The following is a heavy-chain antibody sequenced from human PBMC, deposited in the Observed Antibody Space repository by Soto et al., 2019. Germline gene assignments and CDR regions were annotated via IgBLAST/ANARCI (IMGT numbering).Heavy chain of an antibody. Sequence: QVQLVQSGAEVKKPGASVKVSCKASGYTFTSYAIHWVRQAPGQRLEWMGWINAGNGNTKYSQKYQDRVTITRDTAASTAYMELSSLRSEDTAVYYCARDLGGWPDYWGQGTLVTVSS. CDR3: ARDLGGWPDY. CDR2: INAGNGNT. CDR1: GYTFTSYA. V-gene: IGHV1-3*01. D-gene: IGHD6-19*01. J-gene: IGHJ4*02.